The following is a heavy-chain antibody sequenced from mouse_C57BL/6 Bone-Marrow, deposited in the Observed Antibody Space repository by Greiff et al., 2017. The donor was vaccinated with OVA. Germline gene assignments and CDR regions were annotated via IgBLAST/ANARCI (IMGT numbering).Heavy chain of an antibody. CDR2: ISDGGSYT. CDR1: GFTFSSYA. J-gene: IGHJ3*01. D-gene: IGHD2-1*01. Sequence: EVQLVESGGGLVKPGGSLKLSCAASGFTFSSYAMSWVRQTPEKRLEWVATISDGGSYTYYPDNVKGRFTISRDNAKNNLYLQMSHLKSEDTAMYYCARGGIYYAYWGQGTLVTVSA. CDR3: ARGGIYYAY. V-gene: IGHV5-4*01.